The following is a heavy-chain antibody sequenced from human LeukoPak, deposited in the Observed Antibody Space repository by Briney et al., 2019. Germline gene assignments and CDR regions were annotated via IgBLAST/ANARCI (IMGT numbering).Heavy chain of an antibody. CDR1: GGSISSYY. CDR2: IYYSGST. V-gene: IGHV4-59*01. Sequence: SPSETLSLTCTVSGGSISSYYWSWIRQPPGKGLEWIGYIYYSGSTNYNPSLKSRVTISVDTSKNQFSLKLSSVTAADTAVYYCARRYGSGSSGTFDYWGQGTLVTVSS. J-gene: IGHJ4*02. D-gene: IGHD3-10*01. CDR3: ARRYGSGSSGTFDY.